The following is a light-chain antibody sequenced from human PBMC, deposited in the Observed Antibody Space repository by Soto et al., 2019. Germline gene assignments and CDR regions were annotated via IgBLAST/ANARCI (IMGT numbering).Light chain of an antibody. J-gene: IGKJ4*01. Sequence: EIVLTQSPGTLSLSPGARATLSCRASQSVSSSYLAWYQQKPGQAPRLLIYGASSRATGIPDRFSGRGSGTDFTLTISRLEPDDFAVYYCQQYGSSPTFGGGTKVEIK. V-gene: IGKV3-20*01. CDR1: QSVSSSY. CDR3: QQYGSSPT. CDR2: GAS.